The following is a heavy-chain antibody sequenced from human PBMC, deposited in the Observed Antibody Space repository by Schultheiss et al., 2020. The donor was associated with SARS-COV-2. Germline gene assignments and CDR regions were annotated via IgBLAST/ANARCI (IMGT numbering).Heavy chain of an antibody. D-gene: IGHD2-8*02. CDR1: GFTFSSYA. Sequence: GESLKISCAASGFTFSSYAMSWVRQAPGKGLEWVSAISGSGGSTYYADSVKGRFTISRDNAKNSLYLQMNSLRVEDTAVYYCARDLMSGETVLVAIDYWGQGTLVTVSS. J-gene: IGHJ4*02. CDR3: ARDLMSGETVLVAIDY. CDR2: ISGSGGST. V-gene: IGHV3-23*01.